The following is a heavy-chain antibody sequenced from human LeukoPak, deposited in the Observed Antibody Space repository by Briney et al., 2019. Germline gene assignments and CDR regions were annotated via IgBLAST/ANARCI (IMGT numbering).Heavy chain of an antibody. CDR1: GGSISSYY. D-gene: IGHD3-3*01. CDR2: IYYSWST. V-gene: IGHV4-59*01. Sequence: SETLSLTCTVSGGSISSYYWSWIRQPPGKGLEWIGYIYYSWSTNYNPSLKSRVTISVDTSKNQFSLKLSSVTAADTAVYYCARERTHYDFWSGYFDYWGQGTPVTVSS. CDR3: ARERTHYDFWSGYFDY. J-gene: IGHJ4*02.